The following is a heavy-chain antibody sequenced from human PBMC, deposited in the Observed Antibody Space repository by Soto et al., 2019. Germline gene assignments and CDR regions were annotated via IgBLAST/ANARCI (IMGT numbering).Heavy chain of an antibody. CDR3: ASLLGGDRWYFDL. Sequence: GEPLRISCKVSGGSITSYGNRWVRQMPGKGLEWMGIIYPGDSDTRYSPSFQGQVTISADKSISTAYLQWSSLKASDTAMYYCASLLGGDRWYFDLWGRGTLVTVSS. J-gene: IGHJ2*01. D-gene: IGHD2-21*01. CDR1: GGSITSYG. V-gene: IGHV5-51*01. CDR2: IYPGDSDT.